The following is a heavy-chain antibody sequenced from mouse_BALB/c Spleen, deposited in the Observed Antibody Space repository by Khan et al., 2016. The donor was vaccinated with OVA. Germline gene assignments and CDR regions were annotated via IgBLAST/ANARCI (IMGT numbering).Heavy chain of an antibody. CDR1: GYTFTTYW. CDR3: TRDRVDY. V-gene: IGHV1-7*01. Sequence: QMQLEESGAELAKPGASVKMSCKASGYTFTTYWMHWVKQRPGQGLEWIGYINPTSGYTDYNEKFKDKATLSADKSSSTAYMQLSSLTSEDSAGYYCTRDRVDYWGQGTTLTVSA. J-gene: IGHJ2*01. CDR2: INPTSGYT.